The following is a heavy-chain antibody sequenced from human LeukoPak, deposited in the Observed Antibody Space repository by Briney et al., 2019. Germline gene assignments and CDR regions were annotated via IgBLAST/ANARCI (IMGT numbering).Heavy chain of an antibody. V-gene: IGHV3-48*03. CDR1: GATFSSYE. CDR2: ISSSGSTI. CDR3: ARGAYYYMDV. Sequence: GGSLRLSCAASGATFSSYEMNWVRQAPGRGLEWVSYISSSGSTIYYADSVKGRFTISRDDAKNSLYLQMNSLRAEDTAVYYCARGAYYYMDVWGKGTTVTVSS. J-gene: IGHJ6*03.